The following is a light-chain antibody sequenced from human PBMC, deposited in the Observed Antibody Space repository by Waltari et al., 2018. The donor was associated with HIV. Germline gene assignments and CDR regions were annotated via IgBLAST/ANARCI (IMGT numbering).Light chain of an antibody. CDR3: CAYTGSTTYVI. V-gene: IGLV2-23*02. CDR1: SRQLGGYNL. J-gene: IGLJ2*01. CDR2: EVS. Sequence: QSALTQPASVSGSPGQPITISCTGTSRQLGGYNLVTWYQQHPGKAPNLMIYEVSRRPSGVSNRFSGSKSGNTASLTISGLQAEDEADYCCCAYTGSTTYVIFGGGTKLTVL.